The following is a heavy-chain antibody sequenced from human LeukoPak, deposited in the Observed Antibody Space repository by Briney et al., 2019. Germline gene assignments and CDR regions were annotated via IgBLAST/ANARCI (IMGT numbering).Heavy chain of an antibody. CDR1: GFTFSIYA. J-gene: IGHJ4*02. CDR2: ISGSSSHT. CDR3: AKESDYSNAAPEGGFDS. D-gene: IGHD4/OR15-4a*01. Sequence: QPGGSLRLSCAVSGFTFSIYAMSWVRQAPGKGLEWVSGISGSSSHTADADSVRGRFIISRDNTRNTLYLHMNSLRAEDTALYSCAKESDYSNAAPEGGFDSWGQGTLVTVSS. V-gene: IGHV3-23*01.